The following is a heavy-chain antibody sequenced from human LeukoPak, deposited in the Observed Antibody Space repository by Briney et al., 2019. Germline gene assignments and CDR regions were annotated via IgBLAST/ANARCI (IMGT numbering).Heavy chain of an antibody. J-gene: IGHJ4*02. D-gene: IGHD3-3*01. CDR2: IYHSGST. CDR3: AGGGGFFYDFWSGYLSAFDY. Sequence: SETLSLTCAVSGGSISSSNWWSWVRQPPGKGLEWIGEIYHSGSTNYNPSLKSRVTISVDKSKNQFSLKLSSVTAADTAVYYCAGGGGFFYDFWSGYLSAFDYWGQGTLVTVSS. CDR1: GGSISSSNW. V-gene: IGHV4-4*02.